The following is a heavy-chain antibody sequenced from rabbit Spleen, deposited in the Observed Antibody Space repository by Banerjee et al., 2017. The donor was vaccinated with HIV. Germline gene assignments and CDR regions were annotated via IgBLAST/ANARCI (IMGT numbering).Heavy chain of an antibody. J-gene: IGHJ4*01. Sequence: QEQLVESGGGLVQPEGSLTLTCTASGFSFSSGYYMCWVRQAPGKGLEWIGCIYTGSGSAYYASWAKGRFTISKTSSTTVTLQMTSLTAADTATYFCARGVNPVYYYTYYFNLWGPGTLVTVS. V-gene: IGHV1S45*01. CDR1: GFSFSSGYY. D-gene: IGHD8-1*01. CDR2: IYTGSGSA. CDR3: ARGVNPVYYYTYYFNL.